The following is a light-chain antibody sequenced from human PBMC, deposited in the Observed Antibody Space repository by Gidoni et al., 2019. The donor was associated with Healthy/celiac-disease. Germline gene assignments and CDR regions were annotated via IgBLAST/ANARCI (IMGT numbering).Light chain of an antibody. CDR2: KAS. V-gene: IGKV1-5*03. J-gene: IGKJ1*01. CDR3: QQYNSYSRR. Sequence: IQLTQSPSTLSASVGDRVTITCRASQSISSWLAWYQQKPGKAPKLLIYKASSLESGVPSRFSGSGSGTELTLTISSLQPDDFATYYCQQYNSYSRRFGQGTKVEIK. CDR1: QSISSW.